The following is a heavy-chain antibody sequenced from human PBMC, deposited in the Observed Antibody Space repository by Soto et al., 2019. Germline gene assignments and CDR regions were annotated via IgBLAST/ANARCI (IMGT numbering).Heavy chain of an antibody. Sequence: AGPTLVNPTQTLTLTCTFSGFSLSTSGMCVSWIRQPPGKALEWLALIDWDDDKYYSTSLKTRLTISKDTSKNQVVLTMTNMDPVDTATYYCARADYSNYVVYFDYWGQGTLVTSPQ. CDR2: IDWDDDK. CDR3: ARADYSNYVVYFDY. J-gene: IGHJ4*02. V-gene: IGHV2-70*01. D-gene: IGHD4-4*01. CDR1: GFSLSTSGMC.